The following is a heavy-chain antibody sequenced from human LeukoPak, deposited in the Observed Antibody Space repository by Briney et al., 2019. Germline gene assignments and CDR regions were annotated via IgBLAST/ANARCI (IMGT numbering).Heavy chain of an antibody. D-gene: IGHD6-13*01. J-gene: IGHJ6*03. Sequence: SETLSLTCTVSGGSISSYYWSWIRQPPGKGLEWIGCIYYSGSTNYNPSLKSRVTISVDTSKNHFSLELSSATAADTAVYFCARGRVSSSTWYSTYYYYFYMDVWGKGTTVTVSS. CDR1: GGSISSYY. CDR3: ARGRVSSSTWYSTYYYYFYMDV. V-gene: IGHV4-59*01. CDR2: IYYSGST.